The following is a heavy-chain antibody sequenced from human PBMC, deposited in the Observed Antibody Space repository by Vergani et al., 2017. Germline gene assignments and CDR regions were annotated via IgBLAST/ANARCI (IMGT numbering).Heavy chain of an antibody. Sequence: QVQLQESGPGLVKPSKTLSLTCAVSGYSISSGYYWGWIRQPPGKGLEWIGSIYHSGSTYYNPSLKSRVTISVDTSKNQFSLKLSSVTAADTAVYYCASSHCSSTSCYLTGYYFDYWGQGTLVTVSS. CDR2: IYHSGST. V-gene: IGHV4-38-2*01. D-gene: IGHD2-2*01. CDR1: GYSISSGYY. J-gene: IGHJ4*02. CDR3: ASSHCSSTSCYLTGYYFDY.